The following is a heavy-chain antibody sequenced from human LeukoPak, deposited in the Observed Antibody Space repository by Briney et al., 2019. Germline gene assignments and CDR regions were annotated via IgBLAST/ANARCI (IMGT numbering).Heavy chain of an antibody. D-gene: IGHD6-19*01. CDR3: AKGRTEGGTLALDD. CDR1: GFTFSSYA. J-gene: IGHJ4*02. Sequence: GGSLRLSCAASGFTFSSYAMTWVRQAPGKGLEWVSGISGSGGNTYYTDSVRGRLSISRDNSKNTLYLQVSSLRAEDTAVYYCAKGRTEGGTLALDDWGQGTLVTVSS. CDR2: ISGSGGNT. V-gene: IGHV3-23*01.